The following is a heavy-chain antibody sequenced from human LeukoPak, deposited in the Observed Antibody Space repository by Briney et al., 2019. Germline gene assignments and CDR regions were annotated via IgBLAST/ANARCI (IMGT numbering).Heavy chain of an antibody. Sequence: GGSLRLSCAASGFTFSSYSMNWVRQAPGKGLEWVSAISGSGGSTYYADSVKGRFTISRDNSKNTLYLQMNSLRAEDTAVYYCARRSGCEDYWGQGTLVTVSS. CDR1: GFTFSSYS. V-gene: IGHV3-23*01. D-gene: IGHD1-26*01. CDR2: ISGSGGST. J-gene: IGHJ4*02. CDR3: ARRSGCEDY.